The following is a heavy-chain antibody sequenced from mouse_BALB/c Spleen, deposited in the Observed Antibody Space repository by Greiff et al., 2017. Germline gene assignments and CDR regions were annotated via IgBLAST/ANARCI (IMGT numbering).Heavy chain of an antibody. J-gene: IGHJ4*01. CDR3: ARGGDYDYDYAMDY. CDR1: GFNIKDTY. V-gene: IGHV14-3*02. CDR2: IDPANGNT. D-gene: IGHD2-4*01. Sequence: VQLQQSGAELVKPGASVKLSCTASGFNIKDTYMHWVKQRPEQGLEWIGRIDPANGNTKYDPKFQGKATITADTSSNTAYLQLSSLTSEDTAVYYCARGGDYDYDYAMDYWGQGTSVTVSS.